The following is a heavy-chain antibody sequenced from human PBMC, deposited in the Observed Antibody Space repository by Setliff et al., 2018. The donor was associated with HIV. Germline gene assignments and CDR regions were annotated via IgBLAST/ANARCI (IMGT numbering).Heavy chain of an antibody. CDR1: GGSFPAYY. CDR2: INYTGET. CDR3: VRQHGDYAFGF. J-gene: IGHJ4*02. V-gene: IGHV4-34*01. Sequence: SETLSLTCAVYGGSFPAYYWHWVRQPPGKGLEWVGEINYTGETTYNPSLKSRVNMFIDTSKKQFSLNMASMTAADTAVYYCVRQHGDYAFGFWGQGTLVTVSS. D-gene: IGHD4-17*01.